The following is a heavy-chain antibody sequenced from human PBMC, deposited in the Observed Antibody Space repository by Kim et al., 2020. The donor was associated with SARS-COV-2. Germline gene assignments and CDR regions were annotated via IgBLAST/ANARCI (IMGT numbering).Heavy chain of an antibody. D-gene: IGHD4-4*01. CDR2: IIPTLDIP. J-gene: IGHJ5*02. V-gene: IGHV1-69*04. Sequence: SVKVSCKASGGTFSSYAISWVRQAPGQGLEWVGRIIPTLDIPNYAQKFQGRVTINADTSTNTVFLDLRSPRADDTATYFCARDIYSNYSGFDRWGQGTLVSVSS. CDR1: GGTFSSYA. CDR3: ARDIYSNYSGFDR.